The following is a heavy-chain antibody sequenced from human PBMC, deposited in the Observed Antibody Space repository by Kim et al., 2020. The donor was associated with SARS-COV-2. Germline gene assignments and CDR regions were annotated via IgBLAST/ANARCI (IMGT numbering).Heavy chain of an antibody. V-gene: IGHV3-23*01. CDR2: ISGSGGSGGGT. CDR3: AGASGTFSPGPRFDC. CDR1: GFTFSTYD. J-gene: IGHJ4*02. D-gene: IGHD1-26*01. Sequence: GGSLRLSCAASGFTFSTYDMAWVRQTPGKGLEWVSAISGSGGSGGGTTYADSVRGRFTISRDNSKNTLYLQMNSLRAEDTAVYFCAGASGTFSPGPRFDCWGQGTLVTVSS.